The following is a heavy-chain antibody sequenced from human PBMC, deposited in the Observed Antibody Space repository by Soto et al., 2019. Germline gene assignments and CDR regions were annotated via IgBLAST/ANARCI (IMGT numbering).Heavy chain of an antibody. CDR1: GDAFDNYA. J-gene: IGHJ6*04. Sequence: QAQLVQSGAEVKKPGSSVNVSCKASGDAFDNYAIHWVRQAPGQGLEWMGGIISYFRQPDYAQKFQGRLTIKADQSTITVFMELRSLISDDTALDFCARGAAALDTDRDYAYYSGLDVWGDGATVTVSS. CDR3: ARGAAALDTDRDYAYYSGLDV. D-gene: IGHD2-2*01. CDR2: IISYFRQP. V-gene: IGHV1-69*01.